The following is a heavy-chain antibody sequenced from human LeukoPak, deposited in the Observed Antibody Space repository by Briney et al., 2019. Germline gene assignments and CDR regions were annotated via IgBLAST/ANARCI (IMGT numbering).Heavy chain of an antibody. V-gene: IGHV3-7*01. J-gene: IGHJ6*03. D-gene: IGHD3-16*01. CDR1: GFTFSSYW. CDR3: ARSQGDRYYYYMDV. CDR2: IKQDGSEK. Sequence: GGSLRLSCAASGFTFSSYWMCWVRQAPGKGLEWVANIKQDGSEKYYVDSVKGRFTISRDNAKNSLYLQMNSLRAEGTAVYYCARSQGDRYYYYMDVWGKGTTVTVSS.